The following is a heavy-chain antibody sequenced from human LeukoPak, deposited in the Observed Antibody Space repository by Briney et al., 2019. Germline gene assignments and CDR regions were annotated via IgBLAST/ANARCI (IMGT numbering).Heavy chain of an antibody. CDR2: ISGSGGST. V-gene: IGHV3-23*01. D-gene: IGHD3-22*01. CDR1: GFTFSSYA. CDR3: AKTYYYDSSGADDAFDI. J-gene: IGHJ3*02. Sequence: GGSLRLSCAASGFTFSSYAMSWVRQAPGKGLEWVSAISGSGGSTYYADSVEGRFTISRDNSKNTLYLQMNSLRAEDTAVYYCAKTYYYDSSGADDAFDIWGQGTMVTVSS.